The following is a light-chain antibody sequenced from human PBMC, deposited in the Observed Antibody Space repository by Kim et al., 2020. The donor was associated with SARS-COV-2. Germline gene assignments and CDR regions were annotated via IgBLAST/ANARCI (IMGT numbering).Light chain of an antibody. Sequence: QSALTQPPSASGFPGESVTISCTGATSDVGGYNFVSWYQQHPGKAPKLIIFEVSQRPSGVPDRFSGSKSGNTASLTVSGLQAEDEADYYCSSYADNSNYVFGTGTKVTVL. J-gene: IGLJ1*01. V-gene: IGLV2-8*01. CDR1: TSDVGGYNF. CDR3: SSYADNSNYV. CDR2: EVS.